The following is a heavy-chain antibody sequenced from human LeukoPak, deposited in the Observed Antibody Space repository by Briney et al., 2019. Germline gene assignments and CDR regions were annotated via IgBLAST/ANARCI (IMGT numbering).Heavy chain of an antibody. Sequence: SETLSLTCTVSGGSISSYYWSWIRQPAGKGLEWIGRIDTSGNTNYKPSPKSRVTMSVDTSKNQFSLKLSSVTAADTAVYYCCSGDYYYMDVWGKGTTVTVSS. D-gene: IGHD6-19*01. CDR3: CSGDYYYMDV. J-gene: IGHJ6*03. V-gene: IGHV4-4*07. CDR1: GGSISSYY. CDR2: IDTSGNT.